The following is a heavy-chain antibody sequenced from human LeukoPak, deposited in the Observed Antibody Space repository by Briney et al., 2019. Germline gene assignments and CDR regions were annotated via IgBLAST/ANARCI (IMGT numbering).Heavy chain of an antibody. V-gene: IGHV4-31*03. D-gene: IGHD2-15*01. CDR3: ARAAYCSGGSCYLGFDP. Sequence: PSETLSLTCTVSGGSISSGGYYWSWIRQHPGTGLEWIGYIYYSGSTYYNPSLKSRVTISVDTSKNQFSLKLSSVTAADTAVYYCARAAYCSGGSCYLGFDPWGQGTLVTVSS. CDR1: GGSISSGGYY. CDR2: IYYSGST. J-gene: IGHJ5*02.